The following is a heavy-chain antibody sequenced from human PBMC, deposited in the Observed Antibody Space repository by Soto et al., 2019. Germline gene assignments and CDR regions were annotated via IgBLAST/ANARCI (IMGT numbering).Heavy chain of an antibody. D-gene: IGHD1-26*01. J-gene: IGHJ1*01. CDR1: GGTFSSYA. CDR2: IIPIFGTA. CDR3: WASCCPRVGYFHH. V-gene: IGHV1-69*06. Sequence: QVQLVQSGAAVKKPGSSVKVSCKASGGTFSSYAISWVRKAPGQGLEWMGGIIPIFGTANYAQKFHGRFTMTADKSTSTAYMELSSLRSEDTAVYYCWASCCPRVGYFHHGGQGTLVTVSS.